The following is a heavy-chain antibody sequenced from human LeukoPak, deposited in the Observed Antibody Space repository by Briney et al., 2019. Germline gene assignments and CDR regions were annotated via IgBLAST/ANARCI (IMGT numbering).Heavy chain of an antibody. Sequence: SETLSLTCAVYGGSFSGYYWSWIRQPPGKGLEWIGEINHSRGTNYNPSLKSRVTISVDTSKNQFSLKLSSVSAADTAVYYCARRGPPRTLLRGVKSGWFDPWGQGTLVTVSS. J-gene: IGHJ5*02. CDR1: GGSFSGYY. CDR2: INHSRGT. D-gene: IGHD3-10*01. V-gene: IGHV4-34*01. CDR3: ARRGPPRTLLRGVKSGWFDP.